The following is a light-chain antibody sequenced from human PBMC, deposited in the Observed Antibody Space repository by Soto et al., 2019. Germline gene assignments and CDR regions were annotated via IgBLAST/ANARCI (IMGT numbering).Light chain of an antibody. CDR1: ESVSSTY. V-gene: IGKV3-20*01. CDR2: GAS. CDR3: QQYGSSPPDT. J-gene: IGKJ4*01. Sequence: EIVLTQSPGTLSLSPGDRATLSCRASESVSSTYLAWYQQKPGQAPRLLIYGASSRASGIPDRFSGSGSGTDFTLTISRLEPEDFAVYYCQQYGSSPPDTFGGG.